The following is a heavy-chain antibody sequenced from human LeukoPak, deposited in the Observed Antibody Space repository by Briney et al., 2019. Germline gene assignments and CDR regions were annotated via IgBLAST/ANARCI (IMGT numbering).Heavy chain of an antibody. CDR2: IDPSDSYT. D-gene: IGHD4-17*01. J-gene: IGHJ4*02. Sequence: GESLRISCKGSGYSFNSYWISWVRHMPGKGLEWMGRIDPSDSYTNYSPSVQGHVTISADKSISTAYLQWSSLKASDTAMYYCARGHYGDYCDYWGQETLVTVSS. CDR1: GYSFNSYW. V-gene: IGHV5-10-1*01. CDR3: ARGHYGDYCDY.